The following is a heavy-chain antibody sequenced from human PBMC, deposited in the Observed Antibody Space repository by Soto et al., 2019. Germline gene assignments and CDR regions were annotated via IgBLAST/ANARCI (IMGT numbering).Heavy chain of an antibody. Sequence: EVQLLESGGGLVQPGGSLRLSGAASGFTFSTYTVNWVRQAPGKGLEWVAGIYGSGSATFYGDSMKGWVTISRDNSNSVVYLQAISLRPEDPAVYYCAKDRVPDSRWNFDYWGQGTLVTV. D-gene: IGHD3-10*01. CDR3: AKDRVPDSRWNFDY. CDR2: IYGSGSAT. CDR1: GFTFSTYT. V-gene: IGHV3-23*01. J-gene: IGHJ4*02.